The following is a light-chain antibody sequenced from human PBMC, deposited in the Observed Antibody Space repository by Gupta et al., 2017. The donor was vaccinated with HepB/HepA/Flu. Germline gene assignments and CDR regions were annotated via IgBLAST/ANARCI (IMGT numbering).Light chain of an antibody. CDR2: DVT. V-gene: IGLV2-14*01. CDR3: SSYTSSTTWV. CDR1: SSDVGGYNY. Sequence: QSALTQPASVSESPGQSITISCTGTSSDVGGYNYVSWYQQNPGKAPKLIIYDVTYRPSGVSNRFSGSRSGNTASLTISGLQAEDEADYYCSSYTSSTTWVFGGGTKLTVL. J-gene: IGLJ3*02.